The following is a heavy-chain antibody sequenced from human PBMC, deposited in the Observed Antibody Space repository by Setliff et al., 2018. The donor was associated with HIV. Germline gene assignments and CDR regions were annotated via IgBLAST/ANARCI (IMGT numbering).Heavy chain of an antibody. J-gene: IGHJ5*02. CDR3: ARMDCIDNNCYKANWFDP. CDR2: IYPGDSDI. V-gene: IGHV5-51*01. D-gene: IGHD1-1*01. Sequence: GESLKISCQASGYTFTNYWIGWVRQMPGEGLEWMGIIYPGDSDITYSPSFEGQVTISADKSISTAYMEMSRLTSEDTAVYYCARMDCIDNNCYKANWFDPWGQGTLVTVSS. CDR1: GYTFTNYW.